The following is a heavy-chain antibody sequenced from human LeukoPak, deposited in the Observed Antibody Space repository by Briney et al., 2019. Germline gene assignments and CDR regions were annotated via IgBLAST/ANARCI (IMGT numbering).Heavy chain of an antibody. V-gene: IGHV3-23*01. J-gene: IGHJ6*02. CDR1: GFTFSSYA. D-gene: IGHD3-22*01. Sequence: GGSLRLSCAASGFTFSSYAMSWVRQAPGKGLEWVSAISGSGGSTYYADSVKGRFTISRDNSKNTLYLQMNSLRAEDTAVYYCAKDEDYYDGTPPLGMDVWGQGTTVTVSS. CDR2: ISGSGGST. CDR3: AKDEDYYDGTPPLGMDV.